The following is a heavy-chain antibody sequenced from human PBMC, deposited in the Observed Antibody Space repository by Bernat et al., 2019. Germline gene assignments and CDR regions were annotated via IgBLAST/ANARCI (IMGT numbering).Heavy chain of an antibody. D-gene: IGHD2-15*01. CDR3: ARDVGVQAPNPYYYYYYMDV. V-gene: IGHV3-66*01. Sequence: EVQLVESGGDLVQPGGSLRLSCAASGFTVSNNHVSWVRQAPGKGLEWVSFIHNSGTTHYADSVKGRFTISRDNSKNTVYLQMNSVRVEDTAVYYCARDVGVQAPNPYYYYYYMDVWGKGTTVTVSS. CDR1: GFTVSNNH. J-gene: IGHJ6*03. CDR2: IHNSGTT.